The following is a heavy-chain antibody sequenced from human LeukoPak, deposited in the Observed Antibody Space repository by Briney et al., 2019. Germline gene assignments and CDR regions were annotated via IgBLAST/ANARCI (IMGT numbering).Heavy chain of an antibody. V-gene: IGHV4-59*01. D-gene: IGHD1-26*01. J-gene: IGHJ4*02. Sequence: SETLSLTCTVSGDSIRNYNWNWIRQPPGKGLEWIGLINYSGSANYNPSLTSRVTISVDTSKKQFSLKLRSVTTADTAVYFCAGDSVGFDSWGQGILVTVSS. CDR1: GDSIRNYN. CDR2: INYSGSA. CDR3: AGDSVGFDS.